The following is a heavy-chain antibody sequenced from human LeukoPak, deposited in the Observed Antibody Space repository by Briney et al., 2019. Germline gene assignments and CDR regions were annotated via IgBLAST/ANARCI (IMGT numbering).Heavy chain of an antibody. J-gene: IGHJ4*02. CDR3: AKGHDYGDYGGLFDY. CDR2: IKQDGSEK. D-gene: IGHD4-17*01. Sequence: PGGSLRLSCAATGFTISSYWMSWVRQAPGKGLEWVANIKQDGSEKYFVDSVRGRFTISRDNAKDSLYLQMNSLRAEDTAVYYCAKGHDYGDYGGLFDYWGQGTLVTVSS. CDR1: GFTISSYW. V-gene: IGHV3-7*05.